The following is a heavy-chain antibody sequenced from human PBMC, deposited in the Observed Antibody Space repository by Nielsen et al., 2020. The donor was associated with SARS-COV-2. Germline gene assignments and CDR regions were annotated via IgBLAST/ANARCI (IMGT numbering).Heavy chain of an antibody. V-gene: IGHV4-59*01. Sequence: GSLRLSCTVSGGSISSYYWSWIRQPPGKGLEWIGYIYYSGSTNYNPSLKSRVTISVDTSKNQFSLKLSSVTAADTAVYYCARGPRYYYDSSGYHGGYDYWGQGTLVTVSS. CDR2: IYYSGST. CDR3: ARGPRYYYDSSGYHGGYDY. D-gene: IGHD3-22*01. CDR1: GGSISSYY. J-gene: IGHJ4*02.